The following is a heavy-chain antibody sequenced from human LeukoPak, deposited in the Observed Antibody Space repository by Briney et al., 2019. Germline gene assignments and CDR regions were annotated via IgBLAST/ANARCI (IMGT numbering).Heavy chain of an antibody. Sequence: PGGSLRLSCAASGFTFSNAWMSWVRQAPGKGLEWVGRIKSKTDGETTDYAAPVKGRFTISRDDSKNTLSLQMNSLKTEDTAMYYCTRDGGTLDYWGQGTLVTVSS. D-gene: IGHD3-16*01. CDR2: IKSKTDGETT. CDR3: TRDGGTLDY. CDR1: GFTFSNAW. V-gene: IGHV3-15*01. J-gene: IGHJ4*02.